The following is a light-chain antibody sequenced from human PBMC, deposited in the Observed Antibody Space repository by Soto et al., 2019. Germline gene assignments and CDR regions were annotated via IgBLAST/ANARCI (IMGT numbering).Light chain of an antibody. J-gene: IGLJ1*01. Sequence: QAVVTQPASVSGSPGQSITISCTGTSSDVGGSNYVSWYQQHPGKAPKLMIYDVNNRPSGVSNRFSGSKSGNTASLTISGLQAEDEADYYCGSYTSSSTLYVFGTGTKLTVL. CDR1: SSDVGGSNY. V-gene: IGLV2-14*01. CDR3: GSYTSSSTLYV. CDR2: DVN.